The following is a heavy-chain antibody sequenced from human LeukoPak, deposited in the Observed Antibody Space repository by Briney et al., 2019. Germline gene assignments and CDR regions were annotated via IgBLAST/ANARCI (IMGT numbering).Heavy chain of an antibody. J-gene: IGHJ4*02. V-gene: IGHV1-69*13. CDR1: GGTFSSYA. CDR2: IIPIFGTA. D-gene: IGHD1-26*01. CDR3: ARVGSGSSPFDY. Sequence: SVRVSCKASGGTFSSYAISWVRQAPGQGLEWMGGIIPIFGTANYAQKFQGRVTITADESTSTAYMELSSLRSEDTAVYYCARVGSGSSPFDYWGQGTLVTVSS.